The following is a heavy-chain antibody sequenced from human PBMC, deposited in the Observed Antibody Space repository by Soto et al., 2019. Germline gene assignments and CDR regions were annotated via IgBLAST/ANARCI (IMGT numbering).Heavy chain of an antibody. CDR3: TRAPTVAGGSSKSLPNNY. CDR2: MNPGSGGT. D-gene: IGHD6-19*01. CDR1: GGGFSDYY. J-gene: IGHJ4*02. Sequence: SAKVSCQECGGGFSDYYWRWVRQANGQGLEWMGWMNPGSGGTDYAQKFQGRVTMTRDTSITTAYMELSTLSSDDTAMYYCTRAPTVAGGSSKSLPNNYWGQGTLVSRSS. V-gene: IGHV1-2*02.